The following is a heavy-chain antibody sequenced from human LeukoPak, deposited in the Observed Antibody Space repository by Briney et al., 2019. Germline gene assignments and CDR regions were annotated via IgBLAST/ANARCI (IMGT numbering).Heavy chain of an antibody. CDR2: ISYSGST. CDR3: ARDEDSAYSGGWYIY. J-gene: IGHJ4*02. D-gene: IGHD6-19*01. V-gene: IGHV4-59*01. CDR1: GGSISGYY. Sequence: PSETLSLTCTVSGGSISGYYWSWIRQPPGKGLEWIGYISYSGSTNYNPSLKSRVTISVDTSKNQFSLKVSSVTAADTAVYYCARDEDSAYSGGWYIYWGQGTLVTVSS.